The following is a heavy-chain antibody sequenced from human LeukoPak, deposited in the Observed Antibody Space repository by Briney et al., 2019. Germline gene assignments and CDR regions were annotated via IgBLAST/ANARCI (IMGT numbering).Heavy chain of an antibody. J-gene: IGHJ4*02. CDR1: GGTFSSYT. CDR3: ARVDDSGWYIWRDY. V-gene: IGHV1-2*02. Sequence: ASVKVSCKASGGTFSSYTINWVRQAPGQGLEWMGWINPNSGGTNYAQKFQGRVTMTRDTSISTAYMELSRLRSDDTAVYYCARVDDSGWYIWRDYWGQGTLVTVSS. D-gene: IGHD6-19*01. CDR2: INPNSGGT.